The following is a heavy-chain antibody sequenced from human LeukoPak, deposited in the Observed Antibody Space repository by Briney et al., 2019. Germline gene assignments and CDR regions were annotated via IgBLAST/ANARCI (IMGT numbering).Heavy chain of an antibody. CDR2: IKSKSDGGTI. CDR3: TTPTTVVDY. D-gene: IGHD4-23*01. Sequence: GGSLRLSCAASGFTFCNAWMSWVRQAPGKGLEWVGRIKSKSDGGTIDYAAPVKGRFTISRDDSKDTLYLQMNSLKIEDTAVYFCTTPTTVVDYWGQGTLVTVSS. CDR1: GFTFCNAW. J-gene: IGHJ4*02. V-gene: IGHV3-15*01.